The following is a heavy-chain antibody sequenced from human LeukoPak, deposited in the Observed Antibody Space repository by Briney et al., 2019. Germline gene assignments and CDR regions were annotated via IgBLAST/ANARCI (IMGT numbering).Heavy chain of an antibody. V-gene: IGHV1-18*01. CDR3: ARGGVYCSSTSCYRSWFDS. CDR1: GYTFTSYG. D-gene: IGHD2-2*01. Sequence: ASVKVSCKASGYTFTSYGISWVRQAPGQGLEWMGWISAYNGNTNYAQKLQGRVTMTTDTSTSTAYMELRSLRSDDTAVYYCARGGVYCSSTSCYRSWFDSWGQGTLVTVSS. CDR2: ISAYNGNT. J-gene: IGHJ5*01.